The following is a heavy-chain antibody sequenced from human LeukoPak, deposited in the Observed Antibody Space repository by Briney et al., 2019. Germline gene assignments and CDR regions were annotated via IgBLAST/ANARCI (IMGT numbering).Heavy chain of an antibody. D-gene: IGHD1-26*01. V-gene: IGHV3-23*01. J-gene: IGHJ4*02. CDR3: AKLIVGATEYFDY. Sequence: GASLRLSGAASGFTFSSYAMSWVRQAPGKGLEWVSAISGSGGSTYYADSVKGRFTISRDNSKNTLYLQMNSLRAEDTAVYYCAKLIVGATEYFDYWGQGTLVTVSS. CDR1: GFTFSSYA. CDR2: ISGSGGST.